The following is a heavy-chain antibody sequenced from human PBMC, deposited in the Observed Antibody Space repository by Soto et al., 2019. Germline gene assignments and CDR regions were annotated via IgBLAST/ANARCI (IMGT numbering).Heavy chain of an antibody. D-gene: IGHD3-3*01. CDR1: GFTFSSYS. V-gene: IGHV3-48*02. CDR2: ISSSSSTI. Sequence: PGGSLRLSCAASGFTFSSYSMNWVRQAPGKGLEWVSYISSSSSTIYYADSVKGRFTISRDNAKNSLYLQMNSLRDEDTAVYYCAIDNYDFWSSLDYGMVIWTVGATVTVS. CDR3: AIDNYDFWSSLDYGMVI. J-gene: IGHJ6*01.